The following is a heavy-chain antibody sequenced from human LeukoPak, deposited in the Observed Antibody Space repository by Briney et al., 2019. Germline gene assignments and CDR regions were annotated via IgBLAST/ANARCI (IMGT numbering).Heavy chain of an antibody. CDR3: ARDRPPSPKDGKYNWLDP. D-gene: IGHD1-1*01. Sequence: ASVKVSCKASGYTFTSYAMHWVRQAPGQRLEWMGWINAGNGNTKYSQKFQGRVTITRDTSASTAYMELSSLRSEDTAVYYCARDRPPSPKDGKYNWLDPWGQGTLVTVSS. J-gene: IGHJ5*02. V-gene: IGHV1-3*01. CDR2: INAGNGNT. CDR1: GYTFTSYA.